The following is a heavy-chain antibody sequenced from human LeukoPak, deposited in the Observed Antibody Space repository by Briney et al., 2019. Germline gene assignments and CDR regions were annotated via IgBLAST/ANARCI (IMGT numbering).Heavy chain of an antibody. CDR2: ISSSGSTI. CDR3: ARRGGLWFGELWDYYHYYMDV. J-gene: IGHJ6*03. CDR1: GFTFSSYE. V-gene: IGHV3-48*03. Sequence: GGSLRLSCAASGFTFSSYEMNWVRQAPGKGLEWVSYISSSGSTIYYADSVKGRFTISRDNAKNSLYLQMNSLRAEDTAVYYCARRGGLWFGELWDYYHYYMDVWGKGTTVTVSS. D-gene: IGHD3-10*01.